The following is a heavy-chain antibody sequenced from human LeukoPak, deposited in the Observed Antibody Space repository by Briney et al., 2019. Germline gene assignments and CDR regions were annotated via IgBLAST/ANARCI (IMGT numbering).Heavy chain of an antibody. V-gene: IGHV4-59*08. Sequence: SETLSLTCTVSGGSISSYYWSWIRQPPGKGLEWIGYIYYSGNTNYNPSLKSRVTISVDTSKNQFSLKLSSVTAADTAVYYCASTILPNYYYYGMDVWGQGTTVTVSS. CDR3: ASTILPNYYYYGMDV. D-gene: IGHD3-10*01. CDR1: GGSISSYY. J-gene: IGHJ6*02. CDR2: IYYSGNT.